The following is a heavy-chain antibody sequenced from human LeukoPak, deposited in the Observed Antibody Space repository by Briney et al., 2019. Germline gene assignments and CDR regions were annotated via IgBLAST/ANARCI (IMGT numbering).Heavy chain of an antibody. D-gene: IGHD5-12*01. Sequence: GASVKVSCKASGYTFTSYGISWVRQAPGQELEWMGWISAYNGNTNYAQKLQGRVTMTTDTSTSTAYMELRSLRSDDTAVYYCARMREGGYEWSVLYYFDYWGQGTLVTVSS. V-gene: IGHV1-18*01. CDR3: ARMREGGYEWSVLYYFDY. CDR1: GYTFTSYG. CDR2: ISAYNGNT. J-gene: IGHJ4*02.